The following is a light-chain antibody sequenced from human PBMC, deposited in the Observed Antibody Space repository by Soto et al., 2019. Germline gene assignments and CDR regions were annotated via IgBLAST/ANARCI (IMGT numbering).Light chain of an antibody. V-gene: IGKV3-15*01. CDR1: QSISSN. J-gene: IGKJ4*01. Sequence: MTQSPATLCVTPGERATLSCRASQSISSNLAWYQQKPGQAPRLLMFRTSSRATGFPARFSGSGSGTEFNLTISSLQSEDFGVYYCQQYNNWPRATFGGGTKVDI. CDR3: QQYNNWPRAT. CDR2: RTS.